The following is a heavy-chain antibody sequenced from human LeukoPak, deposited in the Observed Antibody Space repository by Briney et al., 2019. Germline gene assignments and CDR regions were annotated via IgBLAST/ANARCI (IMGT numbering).Heavy chain of an antibody. CDR3: ARAVSRWELLTLSDY. CDR2: INPNSGGT. V-gene: IGHV1-2*02. J-gene: IGHJ4*02. Sequence: ASVKVSCKASGYTFTGYYMHWVRQAPGQGLEWMGWINPNSGGTNYAQKFQGRVTMTRDTSISTAYMELSRLRSDDTAVYYCARAVSRWELLTLSDYWGQGTLVTVSS. CDR1: GYTFTGYY. D-gene: IGHD1-26*01.